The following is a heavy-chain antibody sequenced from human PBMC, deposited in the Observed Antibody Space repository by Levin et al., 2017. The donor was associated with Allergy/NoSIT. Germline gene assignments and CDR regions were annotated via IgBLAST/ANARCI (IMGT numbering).Heavy chain of an antibody. J-gene: IGHJ4*02. CDR2: MYYGGRS. V-gene: IGHV4-30-4*01. CDR3: ARDLDGGYSFGFGVGY. Sequence: MASETLSLTCSVSGASISSGFYYWSWIRQPPGTGLEWIGYMYYGGRSHYNPSLQSRVTISVDTSKNQFSLKLSSVTAADTAVYYCARDLDGGYSFGFGVGYWGQGTLVTVSS. D-gene: IGHD5-18*01. CDR1: GASISSGFYY.